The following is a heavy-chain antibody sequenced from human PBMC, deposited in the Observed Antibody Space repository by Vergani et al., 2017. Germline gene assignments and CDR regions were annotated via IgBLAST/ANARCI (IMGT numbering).Heavy chain of an antibody. CDR2: INIKTGNP. D-gene: IGHD3-10*01. Sequence: QVRLVQSGSELKKPGASVKVSCKASGYFFTDYDMHWVRQAPGQGLEWMGWINIKTGNPSFGQGFRGRFVFSFDTSVTTAYMQISGLKPEDTAIYYCTRDRGNSYGSTRLDPWGQGTLVVVSS. J-gene: IGHJ5*02. CDR1: GYFFTDYD. V-gene: IGHV7-4-1*02. CDR3: TRDRGNSYGSTRLDP.